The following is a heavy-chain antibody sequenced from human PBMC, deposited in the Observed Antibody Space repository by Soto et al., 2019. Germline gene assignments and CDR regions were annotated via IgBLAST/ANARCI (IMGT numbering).Heavy chain of an antibody. Sequence: QVQLQESGPGLVKPSGTLSLTCAVSGGSISSNNWWSWVRQPPGKGLEWIGEIYHSGSTNYNPSLKSRVXXXVXXSTNQFSLKLSSVTAADTAVYYCARVKASGVNFDYWGQGTLVTVSS. CDR1: GGSISSNNW. J-gene: IGHJ4*02. V-gene: IGHV4-4*02. D-gene: IGHD3-10*01. CDR3: ARVKASGVNFDY. CDR2: IYHSGST.